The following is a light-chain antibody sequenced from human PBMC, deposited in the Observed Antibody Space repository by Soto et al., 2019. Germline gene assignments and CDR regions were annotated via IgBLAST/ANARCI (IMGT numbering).Light chain of an antibody. CDR3: QQYGGSPGLT. CDR1: QSVSSSY. CDR2: GAS. J-gene: IGKJ4*01. V-gene: IGKV3-20*01. Sequence: EIALTQSPGTLSLSPGERATLSCRASQSVSSSYLAWYQQKPGQAPRLLIYGASSRATGIPDMFSGSGSGTDFTLTISRLEREDFAMYYCQQYGGSPGLTFSGGTKVEIK.